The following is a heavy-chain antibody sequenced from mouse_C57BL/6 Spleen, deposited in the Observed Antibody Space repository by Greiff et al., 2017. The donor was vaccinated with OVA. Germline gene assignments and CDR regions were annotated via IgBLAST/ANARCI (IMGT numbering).Heavy chain of an antibody. CDR3: ARDGTAMDY. J-gene: IGHJ4*01. CDR2: IDPSDSYP. V-gene: IGHV1-50*01. D-gene: IGHD4-1*01. Sequence: VQLQQPGAELVKPGASVKLSCKASGYTFTSYWMQWVKQRPGQGLEWIGEIDPSDSYPNYNQKFKGKATLTVDKSSSPAYMQLSSLTSEDSAVYYCARDGTAMDYWGQGTSVTVSS. CDR1: GYTFTSYW.